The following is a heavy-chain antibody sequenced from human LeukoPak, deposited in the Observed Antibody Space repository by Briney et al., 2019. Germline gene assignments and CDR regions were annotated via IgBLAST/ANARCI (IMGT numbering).Heavy chain of an antibody. CDR2: ISGSGGST. D-gene: IGHD3-3*01. J-gene: IGHJ1*01. V-gene: IGHV3-23*01. CDR3: AKELRVVIIGYFQH. CDR1: GFTFSSYA. Sequence: PGGSLRHSCAASGFTFSSYAMRWVRQAPGKGLEWVSAISGSGGSTYYADSVKGRFTISRDNSKNTLYLQMNSLRAEDTAVYYCAKELRVVIIGYFQHWGQGTLVTVSS.